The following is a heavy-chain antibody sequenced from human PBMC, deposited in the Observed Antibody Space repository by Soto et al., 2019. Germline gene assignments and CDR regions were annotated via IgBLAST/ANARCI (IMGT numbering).Heavy chain of an antibody. CDR3: AKGNGAYSAEYFQH. D-gene: IGHD2-15*01. CDR2: ISGTGSGT. V-gene: IGHV3-23*01. J-gene: IGHJ1*01. Sequence: PGGSLRLSCAASGFTFSTYAISWVRQAPGKGLEWVSAISGTGSGTHYADSVKGRFTISRDNSKNTLYLQVNSLRAEDTAVYYCAKGNGAYSAEYFQHWGQCTLVTVSS. CDR1: GFTFSTYA.